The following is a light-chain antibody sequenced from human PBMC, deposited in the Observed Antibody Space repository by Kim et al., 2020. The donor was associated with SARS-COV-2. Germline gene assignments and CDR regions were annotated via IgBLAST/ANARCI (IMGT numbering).Light chain of an antibody. CDR3: AACDDSLNGYV. CDR2: SNN. J-gene: IGLJ1*01. CDR1: SSNIGSDT. Sequence: QSVLTQPPSTSGTPGQRVTISCSGSSSNIGSDTVNWYRQLPGTAPKLLIYSNNQRPSGVPDRFSGSKSGTSASLAISGLQSEDEADYYCAACDDSLNGYVFGTGTKVTVL. V-gene: IGLV1-44*01.